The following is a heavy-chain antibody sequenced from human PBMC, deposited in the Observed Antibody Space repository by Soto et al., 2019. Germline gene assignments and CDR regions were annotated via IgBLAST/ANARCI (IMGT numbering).Heavy chain of an antibody. CDR2: INHSGST. CDR1: GGSFSGYY. CDR3: ARVSGIYYYGMDV. J-gene: IGHJ6*02. D-gene: IGHD3-10*01. V-gene: IGHV4-34*01. Sequence: SETLSLTCAVYGGSFSGYYWSWIRQPPGKGLEWIGEINHSGSTNYNPSLKSRVTISVDTSKNQVSLKLGSVTAADTAVYYCARVSGIYYYGMDVWGQGTTVT.